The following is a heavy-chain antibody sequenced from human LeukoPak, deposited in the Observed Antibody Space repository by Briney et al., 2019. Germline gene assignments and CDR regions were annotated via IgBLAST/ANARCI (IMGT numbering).Heavy chain of an antibody. V-gene: IGHV3-23*01. Sequence: PGGSLRLSCAASGFTFSSYAMSWVRQAPGKGLEWVSAISGSGGSTYYADSVKGRFTISRDNSKNTLYLQMNSLRAEDTAVYYCAKDTYYYDSSGYYDDLYFQHWGQGTLVTVSS. CDR3: AKDTYYYDSSGYYDDLYFQH. CDR1: GFTFSSYA. J-gene: IGHJ1*01. D-gene: IGHD3-22*01. CDR2: ISGSGGST.